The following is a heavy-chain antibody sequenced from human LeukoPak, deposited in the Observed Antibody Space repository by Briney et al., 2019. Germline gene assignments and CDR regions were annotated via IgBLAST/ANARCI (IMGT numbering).Heavy chain of an antibody. D-gene: IGHD3-10*01. CDR3: ARAVYGSGSYFFDY. CDR2: MFYSGSP. Sequence: SETLSLTCTVSGGFFSSYYWSWIRQPPGKGLEWIGYMFYSGSPSHNPSLKSRVTISVDTSKNQLSLKPTSVTAADTAVYYCARAVYGSGSYFFDYWGQGTLVTVSS. V-gene: IGHV4-59*08. J-gene: IGHJ4*02. CDR1: GGFFSSYY.